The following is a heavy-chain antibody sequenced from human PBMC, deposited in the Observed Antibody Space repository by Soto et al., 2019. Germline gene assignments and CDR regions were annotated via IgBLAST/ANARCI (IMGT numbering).Heavy chain of an antibody. D-gene: IGHD2-21*01. J-gene: IGHJ6*02. V-gene: IGHV4-30-4*01. CDR1: RDSVGRGNPY. CDR3: SRVPARFDFFCAMVA. CDR2: IFSSGTT. Sequence: PSQSLSLTFTAPRDSVGRGNPYWSWILRAPVKGLEWIAYIFSSGTTYYNPSLKSRLTMSLDTSLNQCSLKLNSVTAADTAVYFRSRVPARFDFFCAMVAWCQETTVTVPS.